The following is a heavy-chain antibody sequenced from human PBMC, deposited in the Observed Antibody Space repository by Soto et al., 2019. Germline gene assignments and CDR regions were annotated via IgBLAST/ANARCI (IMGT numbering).Heavy chain of an antibody. CDR3: ASRGNTYFYDSSGYLAPYDAFDI. V-gene: IGHV4-39*01. J-gene: IGHJ3*02. CDR2: VYYGGRS. CDR1: SAPVSSTTYT. Sequence: PSETLSLTCTVSSAPVSSTTYTWGWIRQPPGKGLEWVASVYYGGRSYYNPSLNSRVTISVDTSKNQFSLKMTSVTAADTAVYYCASRGNTYFYDSSGYLAPYDAFDIWGQGTMVTVSS. D-gene: IGHD3-22*01.